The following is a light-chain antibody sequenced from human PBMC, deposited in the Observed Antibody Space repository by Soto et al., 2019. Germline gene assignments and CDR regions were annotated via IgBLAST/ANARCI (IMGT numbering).Light chain of an antibody. J-gene: IGKJ5*01. CDR2: GAS. V-gene: IGKV3-15*01. Sequence: EIVLTQAPATLSVSPGERSTLSCRASQSVSSNLAWYQQKPGQAPXXLXXGASTRATGIPARFSGSGSGTELTLTISSLQSEEFAGYYCQQYNNWPPAWTFGQGTRLEIK. CDR3: QQYNNWPPAWT. CDR1: QSVSSN.